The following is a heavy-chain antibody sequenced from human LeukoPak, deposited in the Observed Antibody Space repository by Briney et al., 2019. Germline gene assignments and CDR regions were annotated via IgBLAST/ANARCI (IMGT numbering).Heavy chain of an antibody. CDR1: GYTFTSYG. V-gene: IGHV1-18*04. J-gene: IGHJ4*02. CDR3: ARDPTILYYYDSSGYLPYFDY. CDR2: ISAYNGNT. D-gene: IGHD3-22*01. Sequence: ASVKVSCKASGYTFTSYGISWVRQAPGQGLEWMGWISAYNGNTIYAQKLQGRVTMTTDTSTSTAYMELRSLRSDDTAVYYCARDPTILYYYDSSGYLPYFDYWGQGTLVTVSS.